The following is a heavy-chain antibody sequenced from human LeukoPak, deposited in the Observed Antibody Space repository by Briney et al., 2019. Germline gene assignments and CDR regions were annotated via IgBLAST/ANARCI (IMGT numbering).Heavy chain of an antibody. CDR1: GFTFSNSY. CDR3: ARDYGDSL. D-gene: IGHD4-17*01. Sequence: PGGSLRLSCVASGFTFSNSYMAWVRQAPGKGLEWVANIKPDGSDKYYATSVKGRFTISRDNAENSVYLQMNSLRLEDTAVHYCARDYGDSLWGQGTLVTVSS. V-gene: IGHV3-7*03. J-gene: IGHJ4*02. CDR2: IKPDGSDK.